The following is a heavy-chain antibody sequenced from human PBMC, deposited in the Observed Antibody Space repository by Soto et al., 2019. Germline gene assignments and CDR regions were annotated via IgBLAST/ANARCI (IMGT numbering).Heavy chain of an antibody. CDR2: IYYSGST. CDR3: ARALIYSSGYNYFDY. D-gene: IGHD3-22*01. V-gene: IGHV4-59*01. Sequence: LSLTCTVSGGSISSYYWSWIRQPPGKGLEWIGYIYYSGSTNYNPSLKSRVTISVDTSKNQFSLKLSPVTAADTAVYYCARALIYSSGYNYFDYWGQGTLVTVSS. CDR1: GGSISSYY. J-gene: IGHJ4*02.